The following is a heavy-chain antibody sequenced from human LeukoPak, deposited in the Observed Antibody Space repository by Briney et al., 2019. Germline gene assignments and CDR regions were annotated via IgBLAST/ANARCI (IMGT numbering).Heavy chain of an antibody. V-gene: IGHV3-30*18. CDR2: ISYDGGNK. Sequence: GGSLRLSCAASGFTFNSYGMHWVRQAPGKGLEWVAVISYDGGNKYYADSVKGRFTISRDNSKNALYLQMNSLRAEDTAVYYCAKVPSPYCSSTSCYVEDAFDIWGQGTMATVSS. J-gene: IGHJ3*02. CDR1: GFTFNSYG. CDR3: AKVPSPYCSSTSCYVEDAFDI. D-gene: IGHD2-2*01.